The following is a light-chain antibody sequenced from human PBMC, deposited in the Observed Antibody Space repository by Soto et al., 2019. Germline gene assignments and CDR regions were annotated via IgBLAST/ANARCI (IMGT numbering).Light chain of an antibody. CDR3: QQLNTWPII. CDR2: AAS. V-gene: IGKV1-9*01. J-gene: IGKJ5*01. CDR1: QGIGTY. Sequence: DIQMTQSPSSMSASEGDRVTITCRASQGIGTYLAWYQHKAGKAPELLIYAASTLQSGVPSRFSGSGSGTEFTLTISSLQPEDFATYYCQQLNTWPIIFGQGTRLEIK.